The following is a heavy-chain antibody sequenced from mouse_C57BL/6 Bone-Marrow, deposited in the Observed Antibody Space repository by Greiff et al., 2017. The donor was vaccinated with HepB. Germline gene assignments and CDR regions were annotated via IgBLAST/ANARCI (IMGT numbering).Heavy chain of an antibody. CDR1: GFTFSTSG. V-gene: IGHV5-6*01. Sequence: EVQLVESGGDLVKPGGSLKLSCAASGFTFSTSGMSWVRQTPDKRLEWVATISTGGTYTYYPDSVKGRFTISRDTAKSTLFLQRSSLESEDTAIYYCARDRFDYYFDYWGQGTTLTVSS. D-gene: IGHD2-14*01. J-gene: IGHJ2*01. CDR3: ARDRFDYYFDY. CDR2: ISTGGTYT.